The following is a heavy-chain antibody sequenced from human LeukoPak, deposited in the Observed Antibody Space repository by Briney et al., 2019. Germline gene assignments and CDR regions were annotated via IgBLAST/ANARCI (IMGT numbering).Heavy chain of an antibody. Sequence: GGSLRLSCAASRFTFSSYGMNWVRQAPGKGLEWVSYISDSTSSKYYADSVKGRFTISRDNAKNSLYLQMNSLRDEDTAVYYCAREEVKSFDNWGQGTLVTVSS. CDR2: ISDSTSSK. V-gene: IGHV3-48*02. J-gene: IGHJ4*02. CDR3: AREEVKSFDN. CDR1: RFTFSSYG.